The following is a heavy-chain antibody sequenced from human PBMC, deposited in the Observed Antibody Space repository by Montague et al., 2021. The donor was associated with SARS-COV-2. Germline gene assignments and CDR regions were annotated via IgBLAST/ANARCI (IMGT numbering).Heavy chain of an antibody. Sequence: SETLSLTCTVSGDSISTSYWAWIRQPPGKGLEWIGYVYYSGRSSYNSSLKSRVIISVDTSKNQVSLNLRSVTAADTAVYYCARSLDPSGTYYLPYWGQGTLVTVSS. CDR2: VYYSGRS. CDR1: GDSISTSY. J-gene: IGHJ4*02. D-gene: IGHD3-10*01. V-gene: IGHV4-59*01. CDR3: ARSLDPSGTYYLPY.